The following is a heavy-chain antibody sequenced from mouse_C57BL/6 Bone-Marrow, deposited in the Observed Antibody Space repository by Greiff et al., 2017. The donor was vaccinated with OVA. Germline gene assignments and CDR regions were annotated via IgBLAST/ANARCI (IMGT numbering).Heavy chain of an antibody. Sequence: EVQRVESGEGLVKPGGSLKLSCAASGFTFSSYAMSWVRQTPEKRLEWVAYISSGGDYIYYADTVKGRFTISRDNARNTLYLQMSSLKSEDTAMYYCTRDLGSLYYFDYWGQGTTLTVSS. V-gene: IGHV5-9-1*02. CDR3: TRDLGSLYYFDY. D-gene: IGHD3-3*01. J-gene: IGHJ2*01. CDR2: ISSGGDYI. CDR1: GFTFSSYA.